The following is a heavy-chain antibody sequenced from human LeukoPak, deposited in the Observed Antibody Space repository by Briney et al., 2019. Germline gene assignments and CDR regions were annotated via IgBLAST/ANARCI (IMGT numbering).Heavy chain of an antibody. J-gene: IGHJ4*02. CDR3: ARLIYCSGYSLDYPFAY. V-gene: IGHV4-59*08. CDR2: IYYSGSA. D-gene: IGHD2-15*01. Sequence: PSETLSLTCAVSGGPISTYYWSWIRQPPGKGLEWIVYIYYSGSAHYNPSLKSRVTISVDTSKNQFSLKLRSVTAADTAVYYCARLIYCSGYSLDYPFAYWGQGNLVTVSS. CDR1: GGPISTYY.